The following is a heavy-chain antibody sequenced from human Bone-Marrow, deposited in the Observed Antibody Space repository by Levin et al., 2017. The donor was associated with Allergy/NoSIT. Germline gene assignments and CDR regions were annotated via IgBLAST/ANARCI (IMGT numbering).Heavy chain of an antibody. D-gene: IGHD4-17*01. CDR1: GFTFSDYY. V-gene: IGHV3-11*06. CDR2: ITTTGYT. Sequence: GGSLRLSCAASGFTFSDYYMIWIRQAPGKGLEWVSYITTTGYTNYADSVKGRFTISRDNVKNSLYLQMNSLRVEDTAVYYCAREKDYGDYDGFDYWGQGTLVTVSS. J-gene: IGHJ4*02. CDR3: AREKDYGDYDGFDY.